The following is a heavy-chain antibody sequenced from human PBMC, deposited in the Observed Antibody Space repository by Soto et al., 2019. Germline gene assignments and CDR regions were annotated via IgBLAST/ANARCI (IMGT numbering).Heavy chain of an antibody. Sequence: GSLRLSGAAAGLTLSSYAMYWVRQAPGKGLEWVAVISYDGSNKYYADSVKGRFTISRDNSKNTLYLQMNSMRAEDTAVYYCARNPTESSIAARDYYGMDVWGQGTTVTASS. V-gene: IGHV3-30*14. CDR2: ISYDGSNK. CDR3: ARNPTESSIAARDYYGMDV. CDR1: GLTLSSYA. J-gene: IGHJ6*02. D-gene: IGHD6-6*01.